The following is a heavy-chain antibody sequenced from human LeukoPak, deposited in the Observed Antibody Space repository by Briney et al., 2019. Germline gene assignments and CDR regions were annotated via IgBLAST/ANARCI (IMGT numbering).Heavy chain of an antibody. V-gene: IGHV4-34*01. D-gene: IGHD5-12*01. Sequence: ASETLSPACALDAGSVSSYYSRWVRQTAGKGRGWIVESNHNGSTNYNPSLKNRFIISVDTSKKQSSLRRTSVTAADTAVYYCGRARETVAIDYWGQGTLVTVSS. CDR3: GRARETVAIDY. CDR2: SNHNGST. J-gene: IGHJ4*02. CDR1: AGSVSSYY.